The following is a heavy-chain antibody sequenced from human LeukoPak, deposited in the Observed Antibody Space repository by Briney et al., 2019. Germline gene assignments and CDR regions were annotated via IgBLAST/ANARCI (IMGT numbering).Heavy chain of an antibody. J-gene: IGHJ6*03. D-gene: IGHD1-26*01. CDR2: INPNSGGT. CDR3: ARGATTDGDYYYYMDV. CDR1: GYTFTGYY. V-gene: IGHV1-2*06. Sequence: ASVKVSCKASGYTFTGYYMHWVRQAPGQGLEWMGRINPNSGGTNYAQKFQGRVTMTRDTSISTAYMELSRLRSDDTAVYYCARGATTDGDYYYYMDVWGKGTTVTVSS.